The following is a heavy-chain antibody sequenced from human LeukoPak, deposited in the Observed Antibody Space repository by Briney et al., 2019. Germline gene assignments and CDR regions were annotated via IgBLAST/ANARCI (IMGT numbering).Heavy chain of an antibody. J-gene: IGHJ6*03. V-gene: IGHV3-30*02. CDR1: GFTFSSYG. Sequence: GGSLRLSCAASGFTFSSYGMHWVRQAPGKGLEWVAFIRYDGSNIYYADSVKGRYTISRDNSKNTLYLQMNSLIAEDTAVYYCAKTGFQWGYYFYCMDVWGKGTTVTVSS. D-gene: IGHD1-14*01. CDR3: AKTGFQWGYYFYCMDV. CDR2: IRYDGSNI.